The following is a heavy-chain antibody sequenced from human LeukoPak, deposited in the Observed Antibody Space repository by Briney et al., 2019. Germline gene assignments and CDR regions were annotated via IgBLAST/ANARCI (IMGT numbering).Heavy chain of an antibody. V-gene: IGHV3-30-3*01. CDR3: ARAAPEYYYDSSGYYSPYYFDY. D-gene: IGHD3-22*01. J-gene: IGHJ4*02. CDR2: ISYDGSNK. Sequence: GGSLRLSCAASGFTFSSYAMRWVRQAPGKGLEWVAVISYDGSNKYYADSVKGRFTISRDNSKNTLYLQMNSLRAEDTAVYYCARAAPEYYYDSSGYYSPYYFDYWGQGTLVTVSS. CDR1: GFTFSSYA.